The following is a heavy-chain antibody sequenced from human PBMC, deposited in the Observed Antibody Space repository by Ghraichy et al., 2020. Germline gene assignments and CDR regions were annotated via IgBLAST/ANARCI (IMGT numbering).Heavy chain of an antibody. CDR1: GFTFSSYW. CDR3: AREGDDSSGYAADY. Sequence: GGSLRLSCAASGFTFSSYWMSWVRQAPGKGLEWVANIHQDGSEKYFVDSVRGRFTISRDNAKNSVYLQMNSLRAEDTALYYCAREGDDSSGYAADYWGQGTLVTVSS. V-gene: IGHV3-7*03. CDR2: IHQDGSEK. J-gene: IGHJ4*02. D-gene: IGHD3-22*01.